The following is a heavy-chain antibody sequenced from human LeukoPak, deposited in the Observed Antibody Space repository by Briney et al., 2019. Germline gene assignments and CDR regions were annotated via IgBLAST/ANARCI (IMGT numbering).Heavy chain of an antibody. V-gene: IGHV4-59*12. CDR2: IYYSGST. CDR1: GVSISSYY. CDR3: ARESTTIAVAGTGYSWFDP. J-gene: IGHJ5*02. Sequence: TPSETLSLTCTVSGVSISSYYWSWIRQPPGKGLEWIGYIYYSGSTNYNPSLKSRVTISVDTSKNQFSLKLSSVTAADTAVYYCARESTTIAVAGTGYSWFDPWGQGTLVTISS. D-gene: IGHD6-19*01.